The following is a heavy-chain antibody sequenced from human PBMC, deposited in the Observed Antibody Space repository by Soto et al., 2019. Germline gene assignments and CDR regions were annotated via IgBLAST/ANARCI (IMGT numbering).Heavy chain of an antibody. CDR1: GATFSSYP. V-gene: IGHV1-69*01. J-gene: IGHJ6*02. CDR3: ARDLVELGYYGMDV. D-gene: IGHD3-10*01. CDR2: IIPIFGTA. Sequence: QVQLVQSGAEVKKPGSSVKVSCKASGATFSSYPISWVRQAPGQGLEWMGGIIPIFGTANYAQKFQGRVTITADESTSTAYMELSSLRSEDTAVYYCARDLVELGYYGMDVWGQGTTVTVSS.